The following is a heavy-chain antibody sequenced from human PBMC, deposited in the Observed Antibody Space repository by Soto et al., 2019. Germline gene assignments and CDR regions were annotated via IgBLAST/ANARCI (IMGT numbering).Heavy chain of an antibody. Sequence: EVQLVESGGGLVQPGGSLRLSCAASGFTVSSNYMSWVRQAPGKGLEWVSVIYSGGSTYYADSVKGRFTISRHNSKNTPCVQMNSLRAEGTGVYYCAGGGEYYSSGYLFGGYCFDYWGQGTLVTVSS. D-gene: IGHD3-22*01. J-gene: IGHJ4*02. CDR2: IYSGGST. V-gene: IGHV3-53*04. CDR1: GFTVSSNY. CDR3: AGGGEYYSSGYLFGGYCFDY.